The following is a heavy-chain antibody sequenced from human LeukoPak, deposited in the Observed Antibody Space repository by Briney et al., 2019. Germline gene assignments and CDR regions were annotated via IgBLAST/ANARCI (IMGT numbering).Heavy chain of an antibody. CDR1: GFSFSGYW. CDR3: ARVDIRGPSWCYDY. V-gene: IGHV3-7*04. CDR2: INQDGSQK. D-gene: IGHD4/OR15-4a*01. Sequence: GGSLRLSCAASGFSFSGYWMGWVRQAPGRGLDWVANINQDGSQKPYVDSVKGRFTISRDNTKNSLYLQVNSLRADDTALYYCARVDIRGPSWCYDYWGQGTLVTVSS. J-gene: IGHJ4*02.